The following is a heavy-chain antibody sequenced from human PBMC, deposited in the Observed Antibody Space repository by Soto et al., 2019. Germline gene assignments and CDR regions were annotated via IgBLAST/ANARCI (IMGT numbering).Heavy chain of an antibody. CDR2: INPSGGST. CDR3: ARDLRGEEWLVPNWFDP. J-gene: IGHJ5*02. Sequence: ASVKVSCKASGYTFSGFYMHWVRQAPGQGLEWMGWINPSGGSTSYAQKFQGRVTMTRDTSTSTVYMELSSLRSEDTAVYYCARDLRGEEWLVPNWFDPWGQGTLVTVSS. CDR1: GYTFSGFY. V-gene: IGHV1-46*01. D-gene: IGHD6-19*01.